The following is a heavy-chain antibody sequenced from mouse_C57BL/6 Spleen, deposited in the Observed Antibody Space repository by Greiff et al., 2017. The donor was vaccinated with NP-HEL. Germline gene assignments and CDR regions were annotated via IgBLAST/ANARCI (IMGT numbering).Heavy chain of an antibody. D-gene: IGHD1-1*01. CDR1: GYTFTEYT. J-gene: IGHJ2*01. Sequence: QVQLQQSGAELVKPGASVKLYCKASGYTFTEYTIHWVKQRSGQGLEWIGWFYPGSGSIKYNEKFKDKATLTADKSSSTVYMELSRLTSEDSAVYFCARQSYYGSSYVPYFDYWGQGTTLTVSS. V-gene: IGHV1-62-2*01. CDR2: FYPGSGSI. CDR3: ARQSYYGSSYVPYFDY.